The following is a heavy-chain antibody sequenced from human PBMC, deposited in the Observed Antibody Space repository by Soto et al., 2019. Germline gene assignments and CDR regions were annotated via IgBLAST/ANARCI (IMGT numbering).Heavy chain of an antibody. CDR1: GYTFTSYS. Sequence: ASVKVSCKASGYTFTSYSMHSVRQAPGQRLEWMGWINAGNGNTKCSQKFQDRVTITRDTSASTAYMELSSLRSEDTAVYYCARGESVVGDYWGQGTLVTVSS. CDR2: INAGNGNT. V-gene: IGHV1-3*01. J-gene: IGHJ4*02. CDR3: ARGESVVGDY. D-gene: IGHD2-15*01.